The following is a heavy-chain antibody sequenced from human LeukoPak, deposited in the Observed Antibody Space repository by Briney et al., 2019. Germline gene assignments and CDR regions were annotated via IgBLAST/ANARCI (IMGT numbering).Heavy chain of an antibody. D-gene: IGHD2-2*01. Sequence: GGSLRLSCAASGFTFDDYAMHWVRQAPGKGLEWVSRINSDGSSTNYADSVKGRFTISRDNAKNTLYLQMNSLRAEDTAVYYCASSTKEPVAHWFDPWGQGALVTVSS. CDR1: GFTFDDYA. V-gene: IGHV3-74*01. CDR2: INSDGSST. J-gene: IGHJ5*02. CDR3: ASSTKEPVAHWFDP.